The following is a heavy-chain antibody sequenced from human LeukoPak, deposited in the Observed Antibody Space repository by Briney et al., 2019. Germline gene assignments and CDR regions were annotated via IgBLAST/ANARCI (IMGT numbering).Heavy chain of an antibody. D-gene: IGHD6-6*01. V-gene: IGHV4-59*12. CDR1: GVSISSYY. CDR3: ARERYSSSSRFDY. Sequence: ASETLSLTCTVSGVSISSYYWSWIRQPPGKGLEWIGYIYYSGSTNYNPSLKSRVTISVDTSKNQFSLKLSSVTAADTAVYYCARERYSSSSRFDYWGQGTLVTVSS. CDR2: IYYSGST. J-gene: IGHJ4*02.